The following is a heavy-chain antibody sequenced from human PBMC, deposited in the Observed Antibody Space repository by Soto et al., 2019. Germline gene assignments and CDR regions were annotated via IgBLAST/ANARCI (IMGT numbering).Heavy chain of an antibody. J-gene: IGHJ2*01. CDR3: ARVRYFYDSGSYPSPDWYFGL. CDR2: IYYSGNT. V-gene: IGHV4-59*01. Sequence: QVQLQESGPGLVKPSETLSLSCTISGDSISSYSWTWIRQPPGQSLEWIGAIYYSGNTNYNPSLMSRVTISADSSKTQFSLRLSSVTAADTAVYYCARVRYFYDSGSYPSPDWYFGLWGRGTLVTVSS. D-gene: IGHD3-22*01. CDR1: GDSISSYS.